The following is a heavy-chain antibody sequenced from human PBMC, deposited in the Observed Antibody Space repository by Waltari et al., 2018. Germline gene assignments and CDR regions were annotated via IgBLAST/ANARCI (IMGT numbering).Heavy chain of an antibody. CDR1: GFTFSSYW. V-gene: IGHV3-7*01. CDR2: IKQDGSEK. D-gene: IGHD6-25*01. CDR3: ARAGPLRYSSAPGY. Sequence: EVQLVESGGGLVQPGGSLRLSCAASGFTFSSYWMSWVRQAPGKGLEWVANIKQDGSEKCYVDSVKGRFTISRDNAKNSLYLQMNSLRAEDTAVYYCARAGPLRYSSAPGYWGQGTLVTVSS. J-gene: IGHJ4*02.